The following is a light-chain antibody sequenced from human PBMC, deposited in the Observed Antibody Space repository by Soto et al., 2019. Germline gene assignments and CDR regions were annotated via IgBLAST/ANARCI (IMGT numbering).Light chain of an antibody. CDR3: QFFDSLSGSVV. Sequence: QSVLTQTPSVSGAPGQTVTISCTGTTSNVHWYQQLPGTDPKLLIFDNTNRPSGVPDRFSGSKSDTSASLAITGLQAEDEADYYCQFFDSLSGSVVFGEGTKLTVL. V-gene: IGLV1-40*01. CDR1: TSN. J-gene: IGLJ3*02. CDR2: DNT.